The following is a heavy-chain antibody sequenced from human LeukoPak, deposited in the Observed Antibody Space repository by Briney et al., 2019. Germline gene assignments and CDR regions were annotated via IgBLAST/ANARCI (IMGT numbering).Heavy chain of an antibody. CDR2: IYSGGST. Sequence: GGSLRLSCAASGFTVSSNYMSWVRHTPGKGLEWVSVIYSGGSTYYADSVKGRFTTSRDNSKNTLYLQMNSLRAEDTAVYYCAMTYYFDSSGYYKLDYWGQGTLVTVSS. CDR1: GFTVSSNY. V-gene: IGHV3-53*01. D-gene: IGHD3-22*01. J-gene: IGHJ4*02. CDR3: AMTYYFDSSGYYKLDY.